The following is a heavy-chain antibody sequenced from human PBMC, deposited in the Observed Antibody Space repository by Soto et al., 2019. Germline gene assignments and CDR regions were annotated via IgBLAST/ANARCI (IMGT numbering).Heavy chain of an antibody. CDR3: ARDGAVPMVYAPHWFDP. D-gene: IGHD2-8*01. Sequence: QVQLVQSGAEVKKPGASVKVSCKASGYTFTSYGISWVRQAPGQGLEWLGWISAYNGNTNYAQKLQGRVTMTTDTSTSTAYMELRSLRSDDTAVYYCARDGAVPMVYAPHWFDPWGQGTLVTVSS. CDR1: GYTFTSYG. V-gene: IGHV1-18*04. J-gene: IGHJ5*02. CDR2: ISAYNGNT.